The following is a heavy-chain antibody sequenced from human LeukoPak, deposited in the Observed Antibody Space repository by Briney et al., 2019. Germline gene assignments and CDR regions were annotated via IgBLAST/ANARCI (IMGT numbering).Heavy chain of an antibody. D-gene: IGHD2/OR15-2a*01. V-gene: IGHV3-74*01. CDR2: INSDGSWT. CDR1: GNYW. CDR3: VGFYETY. Sequence: GGSLRLSCAASGNYWMHWVRQAPGKGLVWVSHINSDGSWTSYADSVKGRFTISKDNAKNTVYQQMNSLRAEDTAVYYCVGFYETYWGRGTLVTVSS. J-gene: IGHJ4*02.